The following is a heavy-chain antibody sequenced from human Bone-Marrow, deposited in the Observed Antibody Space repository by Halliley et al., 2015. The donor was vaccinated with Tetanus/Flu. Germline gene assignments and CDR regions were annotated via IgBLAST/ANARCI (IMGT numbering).Heavy chain of an antibody. CDR3: AVGRWDLPADC. J-gene: IGHJ4*02. Sequence: QLVQSGAEVKKPGASVKVSCKASGYTFTYFGISWVRQAPGQGLEWMGWIRADIGTTNYAQKFQGRVTMTTDTSTTTAYMELRSLRSDVTAVYSCAVGRWDLPADCLGQGALVTVSP. CDR2: IRADIGTT. D-gene: IGHD1-26*01. CDR1: GYTFTYFG. V-gene: IGHV1-18*01.